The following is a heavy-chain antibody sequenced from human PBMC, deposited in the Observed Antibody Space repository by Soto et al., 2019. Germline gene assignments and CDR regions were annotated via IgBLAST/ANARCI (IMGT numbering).Heavy chain of an antibody. V-gene: IGHV3-30-3*01. CDR1: GFTFSSYA. D-gene: IGHD4-4*01. CDR2: ISYDGSNK. J-gene: IGHJ4*02. CDR3: ARDRRQYTSAPADY. Sequence: QVQLVESGGGVVQPGRSLRLSCAASGFTFSSYAMHWVRQAPGKGLEWVAVISYDGSNKYYADSVKGRFTISRDNSKKRLYMQMNSLRAEDTAVYYCARDRRQYTSAPADYWGQGTLVTVSS.